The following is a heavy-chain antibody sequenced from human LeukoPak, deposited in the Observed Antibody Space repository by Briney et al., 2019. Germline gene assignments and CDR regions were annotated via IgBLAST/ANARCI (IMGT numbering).Heavy chain of an antibody. CDR2: IIPIFGTA. Sequence: ASVKVSCKASGGTFSSYAISWVRQAPGQGLEWMGGIIPIFGTANYAQKFQGRVTITADESTSTAYMELSSLRSEDTAVYYCARVNYGYFLGYYFDYWGQGTLVTVSS. CDR1: GGTFSSYA. J-gene: IGHJ4*02. D-gene: IGHD3-22*01. CDR3: ARVNYGYFLGYYFDY. V-gene: IGHV1-69*13.